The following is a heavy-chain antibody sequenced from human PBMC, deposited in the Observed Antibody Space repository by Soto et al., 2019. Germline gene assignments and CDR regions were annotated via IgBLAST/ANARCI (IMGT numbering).Heavy chain of an antibody. J-gene: IGHJ4*02. Sequence: QNGGSMELACASSRLTVWSYAMHGVRQAPCKGLEWVAIISYDGSNKYCADSVKGRFTISRDNSKNTLYLQMNSLRAEDTAVYYCARDLDAWRDSSGYSDLDYWGQGTLLSVPS. V-gene: IGHV3-30-3*01. CDR1: RLTVWSYA. CDR2: ISYDGSNK. CDR3: ARDLDAWRDSSGYSDLDY. D-gene: IGHD3-22*01.